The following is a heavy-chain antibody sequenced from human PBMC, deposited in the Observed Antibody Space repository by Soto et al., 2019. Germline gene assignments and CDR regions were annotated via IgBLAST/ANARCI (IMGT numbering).Heavy chain of an antibody. CDR3: ASIRGAAGNNWFDP. CDR2: IIPIFGTA. CDR1: GGTFSSYA. V-gene: IGHV1-69*13. J-gene: IGHJ5*02. D-gene: IGHD6-13*01. Sequence: GASVKVSCKASGGTFSSYAISWVRQAPGQGLEWMGGIIPIFGTANYAQKFQGRVTITADESTSTAYMELSSLRSDDTAVYYCASIRGAAGNNWFDPWGQGPLVTVSS.